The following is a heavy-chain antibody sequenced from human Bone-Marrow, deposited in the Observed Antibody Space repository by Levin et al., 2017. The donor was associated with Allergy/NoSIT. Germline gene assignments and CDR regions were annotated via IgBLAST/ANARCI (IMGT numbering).Heavy chain of an antibody. CDR3: SRPAPPGYSSGWPEF. J-gene: IGHJ1*01. CDR2: IRNKAYGGTA. Sequence: PGGSLRLSCSGSGFTFSDYAMSWLRQTPGKGLEWVGFIRNKAYGGTAEYAAAVKGRFIISRDDSKNIAYLQMNSLKTEDTAVYYCSRPAPPGYSSGWPEFWGQGTLVTVSS. V-gene: IGHV3-49*03. CDR1: GFTFSDYA. D-gene: IGHD6-19*01.